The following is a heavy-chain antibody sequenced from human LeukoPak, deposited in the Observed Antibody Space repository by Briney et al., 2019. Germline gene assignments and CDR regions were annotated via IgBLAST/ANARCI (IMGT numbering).Heavy chain of an antibody. V-gene: IGHV4-59*01. Sequence: PSETLSLTCTVSGGSISSYYRSWIRQPPGKGLEWIGYIYYSGSTNYNPSLKSRVTISVDTSKNQFSLKLSSVTAADTAVYYCARSGTSHFDYWGQGTLVTVSS. CDR1: GGSISSYY. D-gene: IGHD6-25*01. J-gene: IGHJ4*02. CDR2: IYYSGST. CDR3: ARSGTSHFDY.